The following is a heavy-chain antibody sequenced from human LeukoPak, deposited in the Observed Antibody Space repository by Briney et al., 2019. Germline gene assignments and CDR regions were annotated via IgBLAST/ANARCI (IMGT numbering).Heavy chain of an antibody. CDR2: IYYSGST. D-gene: IGHD3-10*01. Sequence: TSEILSLTCTVSGGSISSYYWSWIRQPPGKGLEWIGYIYYSGSTNYNPSLKSRVTMSANTSKNQFSLKLSSVTAADTAVYYCGRTEYYFDYWGQGTLVTVSS. CDR1: GGSISSYY. J-gene: IGHJ4*02. CDR3: GRTEYYFDY. V-gene: IGHV4-59*01.